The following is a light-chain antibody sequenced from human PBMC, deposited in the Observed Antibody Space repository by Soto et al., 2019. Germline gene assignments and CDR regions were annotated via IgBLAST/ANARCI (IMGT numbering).Light chain of an antibody. CDR2: DVT. CDR3: SSYTSSDTLV. Sequence: QSVLTQPASVSGSPGHSITISCTGTSSDIGGYNYVSWYQHHPGKAPKLMIYDVTYRPSGVSNRFSGSKSGDTASLTISGLQAEDEAEYYCSSYTSSDTLVFGGGTKLTVL. V-gene: IGLV2-14*03. CDR1: SSDIGGYNY. J-gene: IGLJ2*01.